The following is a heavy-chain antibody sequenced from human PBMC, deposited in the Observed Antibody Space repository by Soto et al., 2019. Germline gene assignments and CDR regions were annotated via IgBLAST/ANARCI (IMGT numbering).Heavy chain of an antibody. CDR1: GGTFSSYA. CDR2: IIPIFGTA. J-gene: IGHJ5*02. CDR3: ARDHVFCSSTSCYTDWFDP. V-gene: IGHV1-69*01. Sequence: QVQLVQSGAEVKKPGSSVKVSCKASGGTFSSYAISWVRQAPGQGLEWMGGIIPIFGTANYAQKFQGRVTITADESTSTAYMERSSLRSEDTAVYYCARDHVFCSSTSCYTDWFDPWGQGTLVTVSS. D-gene: IGHD2-2*02.